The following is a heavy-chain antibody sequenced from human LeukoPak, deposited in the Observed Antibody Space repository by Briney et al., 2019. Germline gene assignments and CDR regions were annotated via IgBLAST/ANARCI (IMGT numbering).Heavy chain of an antibody. CDR1: GFTFSSYE. CDR3: AELGITMIRGV. CDR2: ISSSGSTK. V-gene: IGHV3-48*03. J-gene: IGHJ6*04. Sequence: GGSLRLSCAASGFTFSSYEMNWVRQAPGKGLEWVSYISSSGSTKYYADSVKGRFTISRDNAKNSLYLQMNSLRAEDTAVYYCAELGITMIRGVWGKGTTVTISS. D-gene: IGHD3-22*01.